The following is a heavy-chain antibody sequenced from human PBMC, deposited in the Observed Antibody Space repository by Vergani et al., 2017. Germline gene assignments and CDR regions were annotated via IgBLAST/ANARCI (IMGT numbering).Heavy chain of an antibody. CDR2: TSNDGSKK. CDR1: GFTFSSYG. Sequence: QVQLVASGGGVVQPGRSLRLSCAASGFTFSSYGMHWVRQAPGKGLEWVAVTSNDGSKKYYADSVKGRFTISRDNSKNTLDLQMNSLRTQDTAVYYCAKAGSVTSGSLQYNFYMDVWGKGTTVTVS. CDR3: AKAGSVTSGSLQYNFYMDV. V-gene: IGHV3-30*18. D-gene: IGHD3-10*01. J-gene: IGHJ6*03.